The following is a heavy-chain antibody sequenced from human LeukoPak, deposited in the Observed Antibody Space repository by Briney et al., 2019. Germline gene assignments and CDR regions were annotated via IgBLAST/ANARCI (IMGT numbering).Heavy chain of an antibody. CDR1: GFTFSSHG. J-gene: IGHJ4*02. V-gene: IGHV3-30*03. CDR3: ARSITIFGVAPDY. D-gene: IGHD3-3*01. Sequence: GGSLRLSCAASGFTFSSHGMHWVRQAPGKGLEWVTFISYDGSNKYYADSVKGRFTISRDNSKNTLYLQMGSLRAEDMAVYYCARSITIFGVAPDYWGQGTLVTVSS. CDR2: ISYDGSNK.